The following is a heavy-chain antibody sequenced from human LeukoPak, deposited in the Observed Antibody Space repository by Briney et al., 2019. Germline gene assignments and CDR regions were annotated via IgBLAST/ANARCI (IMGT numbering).Heavy chain of an antibody. Sequence: SVKVSCKASGGTFSSYAISWVRQAPGQGLEWMGRIIPIFGTANYAQKFQGRVTITTDESTSTAYMELSSLRSEDTAVYYCAAAGTYYYDSRGYRDYWGQGTLVTVSS. J-gene: IGHJ4*02. V-gene: IGHV1-69*05. CDR2: IIPIFGTA. CDR1: GGTFSSYA. CDR3: AAAGTYYYDSRGYRDY. D-gene: IGHD3-22*01.